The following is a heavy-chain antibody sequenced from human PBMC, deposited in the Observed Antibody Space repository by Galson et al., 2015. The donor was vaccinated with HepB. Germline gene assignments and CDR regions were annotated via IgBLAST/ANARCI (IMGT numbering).Heavy chain of an antibody. CDR2: ISSSSSYT. CDR1: GFTFSDYY. Sequence: SLRLSCAASGFTFSDYYMSWIRQAPGKGLEWVSYISSSSSYTNYADSVKGRFTTSRDNAKNSLYLQMNSLGAEDTAVYYCARVGGYCSGGSCYSRDWFDPWGQGTLVTVSS. J-gene: IGHJ5*02. CDR3: ARVGGYCSGGSCYSRDWFDP. V-gene: IGHV3-11*06. D-gene: IGHD2-15*01.